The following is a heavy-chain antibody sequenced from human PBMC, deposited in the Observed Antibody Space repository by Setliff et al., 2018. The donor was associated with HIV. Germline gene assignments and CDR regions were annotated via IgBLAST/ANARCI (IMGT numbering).Heavy chain of an antibody. J-gene: IGHJ4*02. CDR3: VRGPQWLVQKGRVYYFDY. D-gene: IGHD6-19*01. V-gene: IGHV4-38-2*01. Sequence: PSETLSLTCVVSGYSISSGYYWGWIRQPPGTGLEWIGSFYHSTTYYNPSLKSRVTISVDTSKNQFSLKLNSMTAADTAVYFCVRGPQWLVQKGRVYYFDYWGQGALVTVSS. CDR1: GYSISSGYY. CDR2: FYHSTT.